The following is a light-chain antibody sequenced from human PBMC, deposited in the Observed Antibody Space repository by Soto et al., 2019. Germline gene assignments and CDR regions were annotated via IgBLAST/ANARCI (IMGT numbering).Light chain of an antibody. V-gene: IGLV2-11*01. Sequence: QSALTQPRSVSGSRGQSATISCTGTSNDVGNYDYVSWYQQYPGKAPKLILYDVSARPSGVPHRFSGSKSGNTASLSISGLQAEDEADYFCCAYAGKYSWVFGGGTKLTAL. J-gene: IGLJ3*02. CDR2: DVS. CDR3: CAYAGKYSWV. CDR1: SNDVGNYDY.